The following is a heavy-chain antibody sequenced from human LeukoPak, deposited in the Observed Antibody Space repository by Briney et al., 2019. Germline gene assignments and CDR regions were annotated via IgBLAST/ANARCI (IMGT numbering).Heavy chain of an antibody. CDR2: IWYDGSNK. Sequence: GRSLRLSCAAPGFTFSSYGMHWVRQAPGKGLEWVAVIWYDGSNKYYADSVKGRFTITRDNSKNTLYLQMNSLRAEDTAVYYCARDRDGYNYIDYWGQGTLVTVSS. CDR1: GFTFSSYG. CDR3: ARDRDGYNYIDY. J-gene: IGHJ4*02. V-gene: IGHV3-33*01. D-gene: IGHD5-24*01.